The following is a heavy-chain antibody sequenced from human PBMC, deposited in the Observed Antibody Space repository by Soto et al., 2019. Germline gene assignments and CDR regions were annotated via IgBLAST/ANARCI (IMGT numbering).Heavy chain of an antibody. CDR2: IIPIFGTA. D-gene: IGHD2-2*01. J-gene: IGHJ6*02. V-gene: IGHV1-69*06. CDR1: GGTFSSYA. Sequence: EASVKVSCKASGGTFSSYAISWVRQAPGQGLEWMGGIIPIFGTANYAQKFQGRVTITADKSTSTAYMELSSLRSEDTAVCYCARDRPCSSTSCYVDGYYYYGMDVWGQGTTVTVSS. CDR3: ARDRPCSSTSCYVDGYYYYGMDV.